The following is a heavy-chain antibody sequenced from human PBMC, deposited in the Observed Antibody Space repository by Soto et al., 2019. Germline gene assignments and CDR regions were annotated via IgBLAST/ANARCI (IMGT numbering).Heavy chain of an antibody. Sequence: QVHLQESGPGQVRPSQTLSLTCTVSGASVTTGGYFCTWLRQHPGNGPEWLGYIHSRGSTSYNPSFPSRLSVSLASSKNHFTRTLTSVSAAETAVYYCAVFRAPRGVALSNWFGRWGQGSLVTVSS. V-gene: IGHV4-31*03. CDR2: IHSRGST. CDR3: AVFRAPRGVALSNWFGR. D-gene: IGHD3-10*01. CDR1: GASVTTGGYF. J-gene: IGHJ5*02.